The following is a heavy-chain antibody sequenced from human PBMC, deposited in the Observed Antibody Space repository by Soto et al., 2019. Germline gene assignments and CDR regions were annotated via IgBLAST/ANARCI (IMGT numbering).Heavy chain of an antibody. CDR3: ARQPRILTGYSGHFAY. V-gene: IGHV4-59*04. CDR1: GGSISSYY. CDR2: IYYSGST. J-gene: IGHJ4*02. D-gene: IGHD3-9*01. Sequence: SETLSLTCTVSGGSISSYYWSWIRQPPGKGLEWIGYIYYSGSTYYNPSLKSRVTISVDTSKNQFSLKLSSVTAADTAVYYCARQPRILTGYSGHFAYWGQGTLVTVSS.